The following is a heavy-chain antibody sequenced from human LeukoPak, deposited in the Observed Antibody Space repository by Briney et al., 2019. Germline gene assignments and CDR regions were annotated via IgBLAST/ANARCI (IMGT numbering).Heavy chain of an antibody. CDR3: ASGTTDIVVVPATLRNYYFDY. CDR1: GGTFSNHA. CDR2: IIPMLGTP. D-gene: IGHD2-2*01. Sequence: SVKVSCKASGGTFSNHAVSWVRQAPGQGLEWMGGIIPMLGTPNYAQKFQGRVTITADKSTSTAYMDLSSLRSEDTAVYYCASGTTDIVVVPATLRNYYFDYWGQGTLVTVSS. J-gene: IGHJ4*02. V-gene: IGHV1-69*06.